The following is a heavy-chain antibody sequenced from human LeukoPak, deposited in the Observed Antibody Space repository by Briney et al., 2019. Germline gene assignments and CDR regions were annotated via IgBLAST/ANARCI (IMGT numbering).Heavy chain of an antibody. CDR1: GFTFSSYW. V-gene: IGHV3-74*01. Sequence: GGSLRLSCAASGFTFSSYWMHWVRQAPGKGLGWVSRIKSDGSMTIYADSVKGRFTISRDNAKNTLYLQMNSLRAEDTAVYYCARVGASVGAIDYWGQGTLVTVSS. CDR3: ARVGASVGAIDY. CDR2: IKSDGSMT. J-gene: IGHJ4*02. D-gene: IGHD1-26*01.